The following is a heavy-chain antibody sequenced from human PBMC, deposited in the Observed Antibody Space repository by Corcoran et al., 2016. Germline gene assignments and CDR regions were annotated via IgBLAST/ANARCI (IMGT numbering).Heavy chain of an antibody. CDR2: IYYSGST. D-gene: IGHD1-26*01. V-gene: IGHV4-39*01. Sequence: QLQLQESGPGLVKPSETLSLTCTVSGGSISSSSYYWGWIRQPPGKGLEWIGSIYYSGSTYYNPSLKSRVTISVDTSKNQFSLKLSSVTAADTAVYYCARLPRGGKGYYFDYWGQGTLVTVSS. J-gene: IGHJ4*02. CDR1: GGSISSSSYY. CDR3: ARLPRGGKGYYFDY.